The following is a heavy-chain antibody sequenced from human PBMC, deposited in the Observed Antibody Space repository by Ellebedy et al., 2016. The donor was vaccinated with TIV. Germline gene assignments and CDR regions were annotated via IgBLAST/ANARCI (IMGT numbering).Heavy chain of an antibody. CDR1: GFTFDDYA. CDR2: IGWNSGDI. Sequence: SLKISCTTSGFTFDDYAMHWVRQAPGKGLEWVSGIGWNSGDIDYAESVKGRFTISRDNSKNTLYLQMNSLRAEDTAVYYCAREYEEYYFDYWGQGTLVTVSS. J-gene: IGHJ4*02. V-gene: IGHV3-9*01. D-gene: IGHD3-10*01. CDR3: AREYEEYYFDY.